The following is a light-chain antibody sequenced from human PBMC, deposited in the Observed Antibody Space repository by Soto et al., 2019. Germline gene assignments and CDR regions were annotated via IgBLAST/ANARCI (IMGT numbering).Light chain of an antibody. V-gene: IGLV2-8*01. CDR2: EVS. Sequence: QSVLTQPPSASGSPGQSVTISCTGTSSVVGGYNYVSWYQQHPGKAPKLMIYEVSKRPSGVPDRFSGSKSGNTASLTVSGLQAEVEADYSCSSYSGSNNYVFGTGNMVTV. J-gene: IGLJ1*01. CDR3: SSYSGSNNYV. CDR1: SSVVGGYNY.